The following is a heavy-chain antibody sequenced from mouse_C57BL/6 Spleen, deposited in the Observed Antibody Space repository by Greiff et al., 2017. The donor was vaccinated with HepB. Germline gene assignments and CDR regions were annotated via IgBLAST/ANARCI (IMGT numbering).Heavy chain of an antibody. D-gene: IGHD1-1*01. J-gene: IGHJ2*01. V-gene: IGHV5-6*02. CDR1: GFTFSSYG. CDR3: ARQGITTVVVDY. Sequence: DVKLVESGGDLVKPGGSLKLSCAASGFTFSSYGMSWVRQTPDKRLEWVATISSGGSYTYYPDSVKGRFTISRDNAKNTLYLQMSSLKSEDTAMYYCARQGITTVVVDYWGQGTTLTVSS. CDR2: ISSGGSYT.